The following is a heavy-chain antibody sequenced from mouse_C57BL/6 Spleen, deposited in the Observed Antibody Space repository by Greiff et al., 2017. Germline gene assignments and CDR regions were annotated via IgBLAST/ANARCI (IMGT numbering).Heavy chain of an antibody. CDR2: IYPSDSET. V-gene: IGHV1-61*01. J-gene: IGHJ3*01. CDR1: GYTFTSYW. CDR3: ASGEGAWFAY. Sequence: VQLQQPGAELVRPGSSVKLSCKASGYTFTSYWMDWVKQRPGQGLEWIGNIYPSDSETHYNQKFKDKATLTVDKSSSTAYMQLSSLTSEDSAVYYCASGEGAWFAYWGQGTLVTVSA.